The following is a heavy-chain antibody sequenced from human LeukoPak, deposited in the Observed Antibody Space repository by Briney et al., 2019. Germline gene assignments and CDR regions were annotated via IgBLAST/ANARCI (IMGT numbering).Heavy chain of an antibody. J-gene: IGHJ3*02. CDR2: IRYDGNDK. CDR3: VRERIRGAFDI. CDR1: GFTFSSYG. D-gene: IGHD3-10*01. V-gene: IGHV3-30*02. Sequence: HPGGSLRLSCAASGFTFSSYGMHWVRQAPGKGLEWVAFIRYDGNDKYYADSVKGRFTISRDNSKNTLYLQMNSLRVDDTSIYYCVRERIRGAFDIWGQGTMVTVSS.